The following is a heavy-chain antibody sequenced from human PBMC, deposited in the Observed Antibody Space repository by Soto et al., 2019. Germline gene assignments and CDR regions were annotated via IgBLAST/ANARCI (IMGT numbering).Heavy chain of an antibody. V-gene: IGHV4-31*03. D-gene: IGHD4-17*01. CDR3: ARVGTLREVTTRIFGYYFDY. J-gene: IGHJ4*02. Sequence: QVQLQESGPGLVKPSQTLSLTCTVSGGSISSGGYYWSWIRQHPGKGLEWIGYIYYSGSTYYNPSLKSRVTISVDTSKNQFSLKLSSVTAADTAVYYCARVGTLREVTTRIFGYYFDYWGQGTLVTVSS. CDR1: GGSISSGGYY. CDR2: IYYSGST.